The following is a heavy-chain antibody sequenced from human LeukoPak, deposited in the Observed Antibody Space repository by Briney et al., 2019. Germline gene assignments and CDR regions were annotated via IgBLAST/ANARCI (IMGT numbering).Heavy chain of an antibody. J-gene: IGHJ2*01. CDR1: GFTFSSYE. CDR3: ARDPWGYYYDTNGYSYFDL. Sequence: PGGSLRLSCAASGFTFSSYEMNWVRQAPGKGLEWVSYISRCGSNILNADSVKGRFTISRDNAKSSLYLQMNSLRAEDTAVYYCARDPWGYYYDTNGYSYFDLWGRGTLVTVSS. D-gene: IGHD3-22*01. V-gene: IGHV3-48*03. CDR2: ISRCGSNI.